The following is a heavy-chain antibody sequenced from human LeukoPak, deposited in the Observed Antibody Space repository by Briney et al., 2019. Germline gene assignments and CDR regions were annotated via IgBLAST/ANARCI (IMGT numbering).Heavy chain of an antibody. V-gene: IGHV3-48*03. CDR3: AELGITMIGGV. CDR1: GFTFSGSA. CDR2: ISSTGSTI. D-gene: IGHD3-10*02. Sequence: GGSLRLSCAASGFTFSGSAMHWVRQAPGKGLEWVSYISSTGSTIYYADSVKGRFTISRDNAKNSLYLQMNSLRAEDTAVYYCAELGITMIGGVWGKGTTVTISS. J-gene: IGHJ6*04.